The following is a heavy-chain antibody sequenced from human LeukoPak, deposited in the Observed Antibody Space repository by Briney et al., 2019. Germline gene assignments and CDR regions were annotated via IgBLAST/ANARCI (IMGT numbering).Heavy chain of an antibody. V-gene: IGHV1-2*02. J-gene: IGHJ4*02. Sequence: HRASVTVSCKASGYTFTGYYMHWVRQAPGQGLEWMGWINPNSGGTNYAQKFQGRVTMTRDTSISTAYMELSRLRSDDTAVYYCARLAVAGMYFDSTVWGQGTLVTVSS. CDR1: GYTFTGYY. D-gene: IGHD6-19*01. CDR2: INPNSGGT. CDR3: ARLAVAGMYFDSTV.